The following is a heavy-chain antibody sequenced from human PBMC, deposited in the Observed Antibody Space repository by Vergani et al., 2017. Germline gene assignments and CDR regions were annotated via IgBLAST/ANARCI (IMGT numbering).Heavy chain of an antibody. D-gene: IGHD5-24*01. CDR2: IRGSGGNT. J-gene: IGHJ4*02. V-gene: IGHV3-23*04. CDR3: ANLPAGSYNLPYYFDY. CDR1: GFTFSSYA. Sequence: VQLVESGGGVVQPGRSLRLSCDASGFTFSSYAMTWVRLAPGKGLQWVSAIRGSGGNTFYTNSVKGRFTISRDNSKDRLYLQMNSLRGEDTAIYYCANLPAGSYNLPYYFDYWGQGALVTVSS.